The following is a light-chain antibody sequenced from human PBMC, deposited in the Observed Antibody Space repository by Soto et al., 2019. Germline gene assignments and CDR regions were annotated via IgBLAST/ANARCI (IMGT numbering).Light chain of an antibody. V-gene: IGKV4-1*01. CDR3: QQYYTTPRT. CDR1: QSVLYTSVHKNY. CDR2: WAS. J-gene: IGKJ1*01. Sequence: DIVLTQSPDSLAVSLGERATINCKSSQSVLYTSVHKNYLAWYQQKPGQPPKLLIYWASTRESGVPDRFSGSGSGTDFTLTISSLQAEDVAVYYCQQYYTTPRTFGQGTKVEIK.